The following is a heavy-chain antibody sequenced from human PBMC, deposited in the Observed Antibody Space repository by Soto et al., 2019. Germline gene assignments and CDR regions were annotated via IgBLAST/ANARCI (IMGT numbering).Heavy chain of an antibody. J-gene: IGHJ6*03. CDR1: GGSISSSSYY. Sequence: SETLSLTCTVSGGSISSSSYYWGWIRQPPGKGLEWIGSIYYSGSTYYNPSLKSRVTISVDTSKNQFSLKLSSVTAADTAVYYCARLRGYSSGYYYMDVWGKGTTVTVSS. V-gene: IGHV4-39*01. D-gene: IGHD6-19*01. CDR3: ARLRGYSSGYYYMDV. CDR2: IYYSGST.